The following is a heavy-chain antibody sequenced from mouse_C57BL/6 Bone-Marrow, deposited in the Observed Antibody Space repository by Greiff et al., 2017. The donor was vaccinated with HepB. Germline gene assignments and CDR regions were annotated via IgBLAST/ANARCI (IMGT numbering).Heavy chain of an antibody. Sequence: VTLKVSGAELVRPGASVKLSCTASGFNIKDDYMHWVKQRPEQGLEWIGWIDPENGDTEYASKFQGKATITADTSSNTAYLQLSSLTSEDTAVYYCTTYYGSSAWFAYWGQGTLVTVSA. CDR2: IDPENGDT. J-gene: IGHJ3*01. CDR1: GFNIKDDY. CDR3: TTYYGSSAWFAY. V-gene: IGHV14-4*01. D-gene: IGHD1-1*01.